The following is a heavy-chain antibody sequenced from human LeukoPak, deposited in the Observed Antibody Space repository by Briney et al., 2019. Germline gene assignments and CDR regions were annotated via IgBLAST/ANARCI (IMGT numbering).Heavy chain of an antibody. J-gene: IGHJ4*02. CDR1: GHTFTSYG. CDR2: ISAYNGNT. D-gene: IGHD6-19*01. Sequence: ASVKVSCKASGHTFTSYGISWVRQAPGQGLEWMGWISAYNGNTNYAQKLQGRVTMTTDTSTSTAYMELRSLRSDDTAVYYCARDPPPPNLAVAGTASGDYWGQGTLVTVSS. V-gene: IGHV1-18*01. CDR3: ARDPPPPNLAVAGTASGDY.